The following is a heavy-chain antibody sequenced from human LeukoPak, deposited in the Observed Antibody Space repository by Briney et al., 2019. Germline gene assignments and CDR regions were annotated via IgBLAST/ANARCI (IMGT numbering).Heavy chain of an antibody. D-gene: IGHD2-21*02. J-gene: IGHJ4*02. V-gene: IGHV4-34*01. CDR1: GGSFSAYY. CDR3: AREGDSSNFDY. Sequence: SETLSLTCAVYGGSFSAYYWSWIRQPPGKGLEWIGEINHSGSTNYNPSLKSRVTISVDTSKIHFSLKLSSVTAADTAVYYCAREGDSSNFDYWGQGILVTVSS. CDR2: INHSGST.